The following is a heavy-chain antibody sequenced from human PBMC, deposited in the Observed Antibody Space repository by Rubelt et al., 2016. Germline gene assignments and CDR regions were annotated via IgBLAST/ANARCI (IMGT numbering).Heavy chain of an antibody. D-gene: IGHD6-13*01. J-gene: IGHJ5*02. CDR2: INHSGST. CDR1: GGSFSGYY. Sequence: QVQLQQWGAGLLKPSETLSLTCAVYGGSFSGYYWSWIRQPPGKGLERIGEINHSGSTNYNPSLKSRVTSSGDTSKNQFSLKLSSVTAADTAVYYCARGLARAAAAPRRLWFDPWGQGTLVTVSS. CDR3: ARGLARAAAAPRRLWFDP. V-gene: IGHV4-34*01.